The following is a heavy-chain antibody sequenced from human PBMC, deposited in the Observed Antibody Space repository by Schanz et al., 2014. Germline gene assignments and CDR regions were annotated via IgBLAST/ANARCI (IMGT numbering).Heavy chain of an antibody. CDR3: ARDHQWLARYYMDV. J-gene: IGHJ6*03. Sequence: EVHLLESGGGLVQPGGSLRLSCAASGFTFSNHALSWVRQAPGKGLEWVSSIVGGGGRTYYADSVKGRFTISRDNSKNTLYLQMNSLRAEDTAVYYCARDHQWLARYYMDVWGKGTTVTVSS. CDR1: GFTFSNHA. CDR2: IVGGGGRT. V-gene: IGHV3-23*01. D-gene: IGHD6-19*01.